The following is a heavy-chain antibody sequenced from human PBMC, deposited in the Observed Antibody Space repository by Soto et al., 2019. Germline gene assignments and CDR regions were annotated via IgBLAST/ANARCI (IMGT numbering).Heavy chain of an antibody. CDR1: GFVFSMYW. CDR3: VRGPRTSSVGTGAF. D-gene: IGHD2-2*01. J-gene: IGHJ4*02. CDR2: ISDDGSTI. Sequence: EVQLVESGGGLVQPGGSLRLSCAASGFVFSMYWMHWVRQAPGKGLEWVSRISDDGSTIHYADSVKGRFSISRDNAQNILFLEMTALRADDTAVYYGVRGPRTSSVGTGAFWGQGSPVTVSS. V-gene: IGHV3-74*01.